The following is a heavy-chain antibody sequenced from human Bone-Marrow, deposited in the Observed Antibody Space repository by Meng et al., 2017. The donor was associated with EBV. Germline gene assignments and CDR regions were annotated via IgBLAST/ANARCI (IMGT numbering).Heavy chain of an antibody. D-gene: IGHD3-10*01. J-gene: IGHJ1*01. CDR1: GGTFSSYA. CDR3: ARGGTYYYGSGSYREYFQH. V-gene: IGHV1-69*01. CDR2: IIPIFGTA. Sequence: QVQLVHSGAEVKKPGSSVKVSCKASGGTFSSYAISWVRQAPGQGLEWMGGIIPIFGTANYAQKFQGRVTITADESTSTAYMELSSLRSEDTAVYYCARGGTYYYGSGSYREYFQHWGQGTLVTVSS.